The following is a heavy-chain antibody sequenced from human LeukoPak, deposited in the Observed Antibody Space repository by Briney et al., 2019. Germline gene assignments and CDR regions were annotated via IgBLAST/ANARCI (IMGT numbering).Heavy chain of an antibody. CDR3: TGTIFGVLVDY. CDR2: IRSKANSYAT. V-gene: IGHV3-73*01. CDR1: GFTFSGSA. Sequence: PGGSLRLSCAASGFTFSGSAMHWVRQASGKGLEWVGRIRSKANSYATASAASVKGRFTISRDDSKNTACLQMNSLKTEDTAVYYCTGTIFGVLVDYWGQGTLVTVSS. D-gene: IGHD3-3*01. J-gene: IGHJ4*02.